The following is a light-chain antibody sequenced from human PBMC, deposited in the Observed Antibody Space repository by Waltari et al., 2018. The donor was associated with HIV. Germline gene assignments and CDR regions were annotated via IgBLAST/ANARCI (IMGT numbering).Light chain of an antibody. Sequence: QSALTQPASVSGSPGQSITISCTGTSSDVGGYNYVSWYQQHPGKAPKRMIHEVSNRPSGVSNRFSGSKSGNTASLTISGLQTEDEADYYCSAYTSSSTLVFGGGTKLTVL. CDR2: EVS. CDR3: SAYTSSSTLV. V-gene: IGLV2-14*01. J-gene: IGLJ2*01. CDR1: SSDVGGYNY.